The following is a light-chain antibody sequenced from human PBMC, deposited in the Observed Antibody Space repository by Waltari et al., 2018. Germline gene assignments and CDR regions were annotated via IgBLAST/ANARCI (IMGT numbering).Light chain of an antibody. V-gene: IGLV2-14*03. CDR1: TRDIGASDL. Sequence: QSALTQPASVSGSPGQSITIPCPGTTRDIGASDLVLLYQQSPGRAPKLLIYDVSIRPSGVSDRFSGSKSANTASLTIYGLQAEDEADYYCSSYTTSRTLAVFGGGTKLTVL. J-gene: IGLJ2*01. CDR3: SSYTTSRTLAV. CDR2: DVS.